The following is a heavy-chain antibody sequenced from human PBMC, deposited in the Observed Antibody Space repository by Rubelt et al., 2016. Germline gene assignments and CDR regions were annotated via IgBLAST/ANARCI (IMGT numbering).Heavy chain of an antibody. CDR3: ARDRQLLLDYSFDY. J-gene: IGHJ4*02. Sequence: QVQLQESGPGLVKPSETLSLTCTVSGYSINTGYYWGWIRQPPGKGLEWIGSIYRSVITYYNPSLNSRFPISVDTSENQLSLHLTSVTAADTAVYYCARDRQLLLDYSFDYWGQGTLVTVSS. CDR1: GYSINTGYY. V-gene: IGHV4-38-2*02. CDR2: IYRSVIT. D-gene: IGHD2-15*01.